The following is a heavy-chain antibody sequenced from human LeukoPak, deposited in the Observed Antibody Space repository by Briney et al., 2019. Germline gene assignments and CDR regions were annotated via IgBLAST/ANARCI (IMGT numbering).Heavy chain of an antibody. J-gene: IGHJ6*02. V-gene: IGHV1-8*01. CDR1: GYTFTSYD. Sequence: GASVKVSCKASGYTFTSYDINWVRQATGQGLEWMGWMNPNSGNTGYAQKFQGRVTMTRNTSISTAYMELSSLRSEDTAVYYCARTTSFGTLWFGELLYQYYGMDVWGQGTTVTVSS. CDR2: MNPNSGNT. CDR3: ARTTSFGTLWFGELLYQYYGMDV. D-gene: IGHD3-10*01.